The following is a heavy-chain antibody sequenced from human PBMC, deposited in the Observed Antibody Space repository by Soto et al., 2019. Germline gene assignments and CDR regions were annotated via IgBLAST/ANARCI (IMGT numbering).Heavy chain of an antibody. Sequence: QVQLQESGPGLVKPSQTLSLTCTVSGGSINTGGYYWVWIRHLPGEGLEWIGHIFYTGTAYYNPSIRSRVTVSIDTSANQFSLHMYSVTAADTAMYYCARRLDDTPETFFNWFDPWGQGILVTVSS. CDR2: IFYTGTA. CDR1: GGSINTGGYY. V-gene: IGHV4-31*03. CDR3: ARRLDDTPETFFNWFDP. D-gene: IGHD2-15*01. J-gene: IGHJ5*02.